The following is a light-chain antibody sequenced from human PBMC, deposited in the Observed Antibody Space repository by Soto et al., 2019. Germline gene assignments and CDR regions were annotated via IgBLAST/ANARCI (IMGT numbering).Light chain of an antibody. CDR3: SSYTISSGDYV. Sequence: QSVLTQPASVSGSPGQSITISCTGTSSDVGGYNYVSWYQQHPGKAPKLMIYEVSNRPSGVSNRFSGSKSGNTASLTISGLQAEDEADYYCSSYTISSGDYVFGTGTKLTVL. V-gene: IGLV2-14*01. J-gene: IGLJ1*01. CDR2: EVS. CDR1: SSDVGGYNY.